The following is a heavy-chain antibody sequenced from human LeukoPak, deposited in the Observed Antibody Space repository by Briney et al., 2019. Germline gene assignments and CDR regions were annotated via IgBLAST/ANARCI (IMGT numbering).Heavy chain of an antibody. CDR1: GFTFSSYE. D-gene: IGHD4-17*01. CDR2: ISSSGSTI. J-gene: IGHJ5*02. V-gene: IGHV3-48*03. CDR3: ARGRLRQGWFDP. Sequence: GGSLRLSCAASGFTFSSYEMNWVRQAPGKGLEWVAYISSSGSTIYYADSVKGRFTISRDNAKNSLYLHMNSLKAEDTVVYYCARGRLRQGWFDPWGQGTLVTVSS.